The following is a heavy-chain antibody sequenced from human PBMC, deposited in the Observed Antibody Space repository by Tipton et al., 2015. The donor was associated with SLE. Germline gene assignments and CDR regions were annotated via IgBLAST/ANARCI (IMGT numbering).Heavy chain of an antibody. V-gene: IGHV3-7*01. D-gene: IGHD1-26*01. Sequence: LSLTCAASGFTFSSYWMSWVRQAPGKGLEWVANIKQDGSEKYYVDSVKGRFTISRDNAKNSLYLQMNSLRAEDTAVYYCARAGVGRAFDIWGQGTMVTVSS. CDR1: GFTFSSYW. J-gene: IGHJ3*02. CDR2: IKQDGSEK. CDR3: ARAGVGRAFDI.